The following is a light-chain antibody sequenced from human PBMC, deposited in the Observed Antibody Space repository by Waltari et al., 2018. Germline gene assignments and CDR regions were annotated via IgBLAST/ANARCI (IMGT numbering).Light chain of an antibody. CDR3: CSYAGSSTYV. J-gene: IGLJ1*01. CDR1: SSDVGGYNY. V-gene: IGLV2-23*02. Sequence: QSALTQPASVSGSPGQSITISCPGTSSDVGGYNYVSWYQQHPGKAPKLMIYDVSKRPSGVSNRFSGSKSGNTASPTISGLQAEDEADYYCCSYAGSSTYVFGTGTKVTVL. CDR2: DVS.